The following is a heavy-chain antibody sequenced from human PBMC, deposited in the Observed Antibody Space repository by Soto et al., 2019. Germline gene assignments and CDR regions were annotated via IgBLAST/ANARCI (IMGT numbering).Heavy chain of an antibody. D-gene: IGHD1-1*01. CDR1: GFTFSAYW. Sequence: AGGSLRLSCAVSGFTFSAYWMHWVRQVPGKGLTWVSRISDDGSTATYADSVKGRFIISRDNAKNTLYLEMKTLRADDSGLYYCARGQRVSSTGTGAHWGRGTLVPVSS. J-gene: IGHJ4*02. V-gene: IGHV3-74*01. CDR3: ARGQRVSSTGTGAH. CDR2: ISDDGSTA.